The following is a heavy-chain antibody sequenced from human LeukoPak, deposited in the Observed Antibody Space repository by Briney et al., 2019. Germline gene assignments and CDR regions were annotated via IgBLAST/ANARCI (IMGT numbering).Heavy chain of an antibody. V-gene: IGHV3-23*01. CDR3: AKWGDYDVLTGYYVSDY. D-gene: IGHD3-9*01. J-gene: IGHJ4*02. CDR1: GFTFSNYA. CDR2: ITGSGGNT. Sequence: GASLRPSCAASGFTFSNYAMSWVRQAPGKGLGWVSAITGSGGNTYYADSVKGRFTISRDNSKNTVFLQMNSLRAEDTAVYYCAKWGDYDVLTGYYVSDYWGQGTLVTVSS.